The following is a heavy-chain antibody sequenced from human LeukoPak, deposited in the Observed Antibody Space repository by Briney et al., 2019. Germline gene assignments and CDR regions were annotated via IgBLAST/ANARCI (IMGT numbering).Heavy chain of an antibody. CDR1: GYTFTSYD. CDR3: ARKSSSGSGWNAFDI. D-gene: IGHD2-2*01. J-gene: IGHJ3*02. Sequence: ASVTVSCKASGYTFTSYDINWVRQATGQGLEWMGWMNPNSGNTGYAQKFQGRVTMTRNTSVSTAYMELSSLRSEDTAFYYCARKSSSGSGWNAFDIWGQGTMVTVSS. V-gene: IGHV1-8*01. CDR2: MNPNSGNT.